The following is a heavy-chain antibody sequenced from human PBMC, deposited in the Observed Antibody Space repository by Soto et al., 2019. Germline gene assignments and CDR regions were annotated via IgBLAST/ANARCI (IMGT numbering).Heavy chain of an antibody. CDR2: INAGNGDT. CDR1: GYTFTSYA. Sequence: QVQLMQSGTEEKNPGASVKVSCKASGYTFTSYAIHWVRQAPGQKLEWMGWINAGNGDTKYSQNFQGRVTIIRDTSASTGYMEVSSLTSEDTAVYYRARGDCAGGSCQTYGLDVWGQGTTVTVSS. D-gene: IGHD2-15*01. J-gene: IGHJ6*02. CDR3: ARGDCAGGSCQTYGLDV. V-gene: IGHV1-3*05.